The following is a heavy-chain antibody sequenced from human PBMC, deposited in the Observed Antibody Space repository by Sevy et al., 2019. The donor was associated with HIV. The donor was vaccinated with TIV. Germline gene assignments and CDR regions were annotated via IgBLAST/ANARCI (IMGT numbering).Heavy chain of an antibody. CDR1: GFTFSSYS. D-gene: IGHD2-15*01. CDR3: AKDCSGGSCYLYYYYYMDV. J-gene: IGHJ6*03. Sequence: GGSLRLSCAASGFTFSSYSMNWVRQAPGKGLEWVSAISGSGGSTYYADSVKGRFTISRDNSKNTLYLQMNSLRAEDTAVYYCAKDCSGGSCYLYYYYYMDVWGKGTTVTVSS. CDR2: ISGSGGST. V-gene: IGHV3-23*01.